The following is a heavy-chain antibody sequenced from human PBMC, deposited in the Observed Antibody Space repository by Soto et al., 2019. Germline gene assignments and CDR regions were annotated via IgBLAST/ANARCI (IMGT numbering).Heavy chain of an antibody. CDR1: GFTFSSYG. CDR3: ARDRGLEYNWNYNSIYGFDY. V-gene: IGHV3-33*01. Sequence: PGGSLRLSCAASGFTFSSYGMHWVRQAPGKGLEWVAVIWYDGSNKCYADSVKGRFTISRDNSKNTLYLQMNSLRAEDTAVYYCARDRGLEYNWNYNSIYGFDYWGQGTLVTVSS. J-gene: IGHJ4*02. CDR2: IWYDGSNK. D-gene: IGHD1-7*01.